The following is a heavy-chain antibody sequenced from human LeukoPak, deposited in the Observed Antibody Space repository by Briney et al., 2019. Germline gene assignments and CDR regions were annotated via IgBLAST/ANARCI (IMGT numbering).Heavy chain of an antibody. CDR3: ARTYYDILTGYNPYLDY. CDR2: ITASSTAI. V-gene: IGHV3-21*01. CDR1: GFTFNTYT. J-gene: IGHJ4*02. Sequence: PGGSLRLSCAASGFTFNTYTMNWVRQAPGKGLEGVSSITASSTAIYSADSVKGRFTISRDNAKNFLYLQMNSLRAEDTAVYYCARTYYDILTGYNPYLDYWGQGILVTVSS. D-gene: IGHD3-9*01.